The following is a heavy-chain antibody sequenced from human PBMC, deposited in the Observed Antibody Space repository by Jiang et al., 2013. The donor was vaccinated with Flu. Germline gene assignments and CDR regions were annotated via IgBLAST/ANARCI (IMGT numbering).Heavy chain of an antibody. Sequence: QSGSELKEPGASVKVSCKASGYIFSDYAMNWVRQAPGQGLEWMGWINTNTGNPTYAQGFTGRFVFSLDTSISTAYLQISSLKSEDTAVYYCARVAPRTMEESCSGGTCYSFEFWGQGTLVTVSS. J-gene: IGHJ4*02. D-gene: IGHD2-15*01. CDR3: ARVAPRTMEESCSGGTCYSFEF. CDR1: GYIFSDYA. CDR2: INTNTGNP. V-gene: IGHV7-4-1*02.